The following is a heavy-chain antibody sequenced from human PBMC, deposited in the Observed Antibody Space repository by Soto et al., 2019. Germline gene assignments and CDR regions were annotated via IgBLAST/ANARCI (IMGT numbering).Heavy chain of an antibody. CDR2: INPSGGST. J-gene: IGHJ6*02. Sequence: QVQLVQSGAEVKKPGASVKVSCKASGYTFTSYYMHWVRQAPGQGLEWMGIINPSGGSTSYAQKFQGRVTMTRDTSTSTVYMELSSLRSEDTAVYYWARGVSIAAAGYGMDVWGQGTTVTVSS. CDR1: GYTFTSYY. V-gene: IGHV1-46*01. D-gene: IGHD6-13*01. CDR3: ARGVSIAAAGYGMDV.